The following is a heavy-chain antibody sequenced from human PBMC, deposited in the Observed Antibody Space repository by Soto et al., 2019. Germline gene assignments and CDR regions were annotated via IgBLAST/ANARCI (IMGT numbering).Heavy chain of an antibody. V-gene: IGHV3-30*18. J-gene: IGHJ3*02. CDR3: AKAQGYRNGWYKLSLVAFDI. D-gene: IGHD6-19*01. Sequence: GGSLRLSCAGSGFPFNAYGMHWVRQAPGKGLEWVACISYDGSNKYYVDSVKGRFTISRDSSKNTLYLQMNSLRAEDAAVYYCAKAQGYRNGWYKLSLVAFDIWGQGTRVTVSS. CDR1: GFPFNAYG. CDR2: ISYDGSNK.